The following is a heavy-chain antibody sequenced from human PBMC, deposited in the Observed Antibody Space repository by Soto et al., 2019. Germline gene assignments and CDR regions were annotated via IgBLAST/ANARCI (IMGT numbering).Heavy chain of an antibody. D-gene: IGHD3-22*01. CDR1: GGSISSGGYY. CDR3: ARETYYYDSSGYYYDDY. CDR2: IYYSGST. Sequence: SETLSLTCTVSGGSISSGGYYWSWIRQHPGKGLEWIGYIYYSGSTYYNPSLKSRVTISVDTSKNQFSLKLSSVTAADTAVYYCARETYYYDSSGYYYDDYWGQGTLVTVSS. J-gene: IGHJ4*02. V-gene: IGHV4-31*03.